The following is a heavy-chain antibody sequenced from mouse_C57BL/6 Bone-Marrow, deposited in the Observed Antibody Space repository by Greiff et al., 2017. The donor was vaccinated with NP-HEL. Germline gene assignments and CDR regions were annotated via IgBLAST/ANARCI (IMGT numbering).Heavy chain of an antibody. V-gene: IGHV1-78*01. J-gene: IGHJ2*01. CDR3: ARFYYYGSSPYYFDY. CDR1: GYTFTDHT. D-gene: IGHD1-1*01. Sequence: QVQLQQSDAELVKPGASVKISCKVSGYTFTDHTIHWMKQRPEQGLEWIGYIYPRDGSTKYNEKFKGKATLTADKSSSTAYMQLNSLTSEDSAVYFCARFYYYGSSPYYFDYWGQGTTLTVSS. CDR2: IYPRDGST.